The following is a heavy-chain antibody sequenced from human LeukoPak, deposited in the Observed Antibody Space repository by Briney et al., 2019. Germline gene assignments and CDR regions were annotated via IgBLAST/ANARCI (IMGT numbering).Heavy chain of an antibody. CDR1: GFTFTSYG. V-gene: IGHV3-30*19. CDR2: ISYDGSNK. Sequence: PGRSLRLSCAASGFTFTSYGMHWVRQAPGKGLEWVAVISYDGSNKYYADSVKGRFTISRDNSKNTLYLQMNSLRAEDTAVYYCAISWYLDYWGQGTLVTVSS. D-gene: IGHD6-13*01. CDR3: AISWYLDY. J-gene: IGHJ4*02.